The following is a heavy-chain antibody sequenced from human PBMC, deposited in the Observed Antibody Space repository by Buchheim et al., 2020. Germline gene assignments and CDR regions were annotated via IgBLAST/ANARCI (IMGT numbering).Heavy chain of an antibody. CDR1: GFTFSSYG. J-gene: IGHJ6*02. CDR3: AKDGFGGYDSLYYYYGMDV. D-gene: IGHD5-12*01. Sequence: QVQLVESGGGVVQPGRSLRLSCAASGFTFSSYGMHWVRQAPGKGLEWVAVISYDGSNKYYADSVKGRFTISRDNSKNTLYLQMNSLRAEDTAVYYCAKDGFGGYDSLYYYYGMDVWGQGTT. V-gene: IGHV3-30*18. CDR2: ISYDGSNK.